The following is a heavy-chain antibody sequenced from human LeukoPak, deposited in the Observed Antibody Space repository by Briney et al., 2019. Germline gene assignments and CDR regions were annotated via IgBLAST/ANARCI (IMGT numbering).Heavy chain of an antibody. J-gene: IGHJ4*02. Sequence: GGSLRLSCVASGFTFNTFRMHWVRQAPGKGLEWVAVISYDGNNRYYADSVKGRFTISRDNPKNTLYLQMNSLRGEDTALYYCAREDTYYGSYYFDSWGQGTLVTVSS. V-gene: IGHV3-30*03. CDR1: GFTFNTFR. CDR2: ISYDGNNR. D-gene: IGHD3-16*01. CDR3: AREDTYYGSYYFDS.